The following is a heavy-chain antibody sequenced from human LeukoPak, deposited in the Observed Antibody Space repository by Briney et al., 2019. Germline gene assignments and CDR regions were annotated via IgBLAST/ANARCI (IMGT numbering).Heavy chain of an antibody. CDR1: GYTFTGYY. V-gene: IGHV1-2*02. CDR3: ARAPPPPYSRFDY. CDR2: INPNSGGT. Sequence: GASVKVSCKASGYTFTGYYMHWVRQAPGQGLEWMGWINPNSGGTNYAQKFQGRVTMTRDTSISTAYMELSRLRSDDTAVYYCARAPPPPYSRFDYWGQGTLVTVSS. D-gene: IGHD5-18*01. J-gene: IGHJ4*02.